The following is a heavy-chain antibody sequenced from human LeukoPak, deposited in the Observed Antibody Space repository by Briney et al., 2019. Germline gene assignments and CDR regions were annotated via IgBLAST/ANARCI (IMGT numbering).Heavy chain of an antibody. V-gene: IGHV3-30-3*01. CDR1: GFTFSSYA. D-gene: IGHD3-22*01. Sequence: GRSLRLSCAASGFTFSSYAMHWVRQAPGKGLEWVAVISYDGSNKYYADSVKGRFTISRDNSKNTLYLQMNSLRAEDTAVYYCARLYHYYDSSGYYSQFDYWGQGTLVTVSS. CDR2: ISYDGSNK. J-gene: IGHJ4*02. CDR3: ARLYHYYDSSGYYSQFDY.